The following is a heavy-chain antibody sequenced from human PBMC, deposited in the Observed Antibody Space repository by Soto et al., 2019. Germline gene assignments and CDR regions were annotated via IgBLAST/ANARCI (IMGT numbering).Heavy chain of an antibody. V-gene: IGHV1-3*01. D-gene: IGHD2-2*01. CDR2: INAGNGNT. CDR3: ARGGYCSSTSCYYYYYMDV. CDR1: GYTFTSYA. J-gene: IGHJ6*03. Sequence: GASVKVSCKASGYTFTSYAMHWVRQAPGQRLEWMGWINAGNGNTKYSQEFQGRVTITRDTSASTAYMELSSLRSEDTAAYYCARGGYCSSTSCYYYYYMDVWGKGTTVTAP.